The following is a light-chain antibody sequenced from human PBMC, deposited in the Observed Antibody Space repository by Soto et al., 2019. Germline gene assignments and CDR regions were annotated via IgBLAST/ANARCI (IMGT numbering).Light chain of an antibody. CDR3: QQYNSYLYT. CDR1: QSISSW. V-gene: IGKV1-5*03. J-gene: IGKJ2*01. CDR2: KAS. Sequence: DIQMTQSPSTLSASVGDRVTITCRASQSISSWLAWYQQKPGKAPKLLIYKASSLESGVTSRFSGSGSRTEFTLAIRSLQPDDFATYYCQQYNSYLYTFGQGTKLEIK.